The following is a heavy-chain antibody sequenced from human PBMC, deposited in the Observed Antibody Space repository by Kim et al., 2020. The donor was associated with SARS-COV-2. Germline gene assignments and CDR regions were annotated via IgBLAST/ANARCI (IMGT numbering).Heavy chain of an antibody. CDR1: GGSFSGYY. D-gene: IGHD5-18*01. CDR2: INHSGST. V-gene: IGHV4-34*01. Sequence: SETLSLTCAVYGGSFSGYYWSWIRQPPGKGLEWIGEINHSGSTDYNPSLKSRVTISVETSKKEFSLNLSSVTAADTAVYYFARSDPTAFDYWGQGTLVTVSS. J-gene: IGHJ4*02. CDR3: ARSDPTAFDY.